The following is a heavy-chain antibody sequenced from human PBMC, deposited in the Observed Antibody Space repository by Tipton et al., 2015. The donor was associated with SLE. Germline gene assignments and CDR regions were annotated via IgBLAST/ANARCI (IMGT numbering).Heavy chain of an antibody. D-gene: IGHD6-13*01. CDR1: ADSISSNGFY. V-gene: IGHV4-39*01. CDR2: IHSSGNT. CDR3: VRQGSGRGSWYDY. Sequence: TLSLTCTVSADSISSNGFYWGWIRQPPGKELEWIGNIHSSGNTYYNSSLKRRVTISVDTSKNQFSLRLDSVTAADTAVYYCVRQGSGRGSWYDYWGQGTLVTVSS. J-gene: IGHJ4*02.